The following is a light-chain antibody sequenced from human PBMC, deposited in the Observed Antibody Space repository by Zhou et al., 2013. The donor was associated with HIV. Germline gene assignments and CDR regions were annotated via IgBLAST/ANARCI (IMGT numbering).Light chain of an antibody. CDR1: QSVSSY. V-gene: IGKV3-20*01. J-gene: IGKJ4*01. CDR3: QRVVVATTYLR. CDR2: GAS. Sequence: EIVLTQSPGTLSLSPGERATLSCRASQSVSSYLAWYQQKPGQAPRLLIYGASNRATGIPDRFSGSGSGTDFTLTISRLEPEDFAVYYCQRVVVATTYLRFGGRTEGGD.